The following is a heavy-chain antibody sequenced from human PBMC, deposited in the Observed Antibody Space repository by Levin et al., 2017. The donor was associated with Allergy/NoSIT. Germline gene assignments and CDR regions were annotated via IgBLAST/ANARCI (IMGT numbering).Heavy chain of an antibody. CDR3: ARHLVAGTWLDYFDY. Sequence: SQTLSLTCTVSGGSISSSSYYWGWIRQPPGKGLEWIGSIYYSGSTYYNPSLKSRVTISVDTSKNQFSLKLSSVTAADTAVYYCARHLVAGTWLDYFDYWGQGTLVTVSS. D-gene: IGHD6-19*01. CDR1: GGSISSSSYY. V-gene: IGHV4-39*01. J-gene: IGHJ4*02. CDR2: IYYSGST.